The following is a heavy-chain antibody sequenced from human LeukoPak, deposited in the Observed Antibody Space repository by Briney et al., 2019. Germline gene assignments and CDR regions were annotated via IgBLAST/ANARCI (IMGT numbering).Heavy chain of an antibody. J-gene: IGHJ4*02. CDR3: ARVWPCCLAREEPDYFDY. D-gene: IGHD3-16*01. CDR2: ISSSGNSI. CDR1: GFTFGDYY. V-gene: IGHV3-11*04. Sequence: KPGGSLRLSCAASGFTFGDYYMSWIRQAPGKGLEWVSYISSSGNSISYADSVKGRFTISRDNAKNSLFLQMNSLRAEDTAVYYCARVWPCCLAREEPDYFDYWGQGTLVTVSS.